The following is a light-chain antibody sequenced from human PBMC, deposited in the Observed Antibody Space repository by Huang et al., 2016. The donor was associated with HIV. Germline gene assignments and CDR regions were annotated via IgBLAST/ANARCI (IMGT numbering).Light chain of an antibody. CDR1: EGIRSYY. Sequence: EIVLTQSPGTLSLSPGERAALSCRASEGIRSYYVAWYQQKPGQAPRLLICAASSRATGIPDRFSGSGSGTDFTLTISRLEPEDFAVYYCQHYGPTPSWTFGQGTKVEIK. V-gene: IGKV3-20*01. J-gene: IGKJ1*01. CDR3: QHYGPTPSWT. CDR2: AAS.